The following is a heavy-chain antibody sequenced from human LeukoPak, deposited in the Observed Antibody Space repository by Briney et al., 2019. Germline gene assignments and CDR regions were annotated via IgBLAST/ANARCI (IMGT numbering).Heavy chain of an antibody. CDR2: IIPIFGTA. V-gene: IGHV1-69*13. D-gene: IGHD2-2*02. Sequence: SVKVSCKASGGTFSSYANSWVRQAPGQGLEWMGGIIPIFGTANYAQKFQGRVTITADESTSTAYMELSSLRSEDTAVYYCASSSVPAAIPLTYYYYYGMDVWGQGTTVTVSS. CDR3: ASSSVPAAIPLTYYYYYGMDV. CDR1: GGTFSSYA. J-gene: IGHJ6*02.